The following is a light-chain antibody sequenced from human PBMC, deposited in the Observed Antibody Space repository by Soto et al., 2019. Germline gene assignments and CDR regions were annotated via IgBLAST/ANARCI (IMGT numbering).Light chain of an antibody. CDR2: DAS. V-gene: IGKV3-20*01. CDR1: QSVGSRF. J-gene: IGKJ1*01. CDR3: QQYGSSLWT. Sequence: EIALTQSPGTLSLTPGERATLSCRASQSVGSRFLAWYQQKPGQAPRLLIYDASNRATGIPARFSGSGSGTDFTLTISRLEPEDFAVYYCQQYGSSLWTFGQGTKVDIK.